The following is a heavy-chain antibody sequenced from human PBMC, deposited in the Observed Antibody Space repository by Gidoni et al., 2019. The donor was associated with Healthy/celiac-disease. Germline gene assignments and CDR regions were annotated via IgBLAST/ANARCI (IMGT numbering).Heavy chain of an antibody. CDR2: ISGDGGST. J-gene: IGHJ4*02. CDR3: AKDAIHPRTTVVTREGYFDY. Sequence: EVQLVESGGGVVQPGGSLRLSCAASGFTFDDYAMHWVRQAPGKGLEWVSLISGDGGSTYYADSVKGRFTISRDNSKNSLYLQMNSLRTEDTALYYCAKDAIHPRTTVVTREGYFDYWGQGTLVTVSS. D-gene: IGHD4-17*01. V-gene: IGHV3-43*02. CDR1: GFTFDDYA.